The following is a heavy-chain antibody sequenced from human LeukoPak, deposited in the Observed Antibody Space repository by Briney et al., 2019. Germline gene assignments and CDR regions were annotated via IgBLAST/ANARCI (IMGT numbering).Heavy chain of an antibody. D-gene: IGHD4-11*01. V-gene: IGHV4-34*01. CDR3: AKTHSHFPPYFDY. CDR2: INHSGST. CDR1: GGSFSGYY. J-gene: IGHJ4*02. Sequence: KPSETLSLTCAVYGGSFSGYYWSWIRQPPGKGLEWIGEINHSGSTNYNPSLKSRVTLSLDKSKNQLSLQLSSVTAADTAMYYCAKTHSHFPPYFDYWGQGTLVIVSS.